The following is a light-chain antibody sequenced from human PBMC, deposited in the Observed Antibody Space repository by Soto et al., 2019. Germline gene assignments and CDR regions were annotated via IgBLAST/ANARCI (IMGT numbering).Light chain of an antibody. J-gene: IGLJ3*02. Sequence: QSVLTQPPSVSGAPGQRVTISCSGSSSNIGAGYDVHWYQQLPGTAPKLLIYDNNNRPSGVPDRFSGSKSGTSASLAITGLQAEDEADYYCQSYDNSLPWVFGGGTKVTVL. CDR1: SSNIGAGYD. V-gene: IGLV1-40*01. CDR2: DNN. CDR3: QSYDNSLPWV.